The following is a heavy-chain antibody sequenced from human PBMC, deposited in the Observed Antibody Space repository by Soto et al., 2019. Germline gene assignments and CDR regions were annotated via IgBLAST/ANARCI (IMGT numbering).Heavy chain of an antibody. D-gene: IGHD1-26*01. J-gene: IGHJ4*02. CDR3: ATSGSNPRFDS. V-gene: IGHV3-66*01. Sequence: DVQLVESGGGLVQPGGSLRLSCAASGFAVSSNYMNWVRQAPGKGLEWVSLISSGGSTYYADSVKGRLTISRDTSKNTLYLQMSSLRIEDTAVYYCATSGSNPRFDSWGQGNLVTVSS. CDR1: GFAVSSNY. CDR2: ISSGGST.